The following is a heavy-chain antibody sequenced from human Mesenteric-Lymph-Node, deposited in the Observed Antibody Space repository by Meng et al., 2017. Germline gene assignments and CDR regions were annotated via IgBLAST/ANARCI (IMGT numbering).Heavy chain of an antibody. Sequence: GGSLRLSCAASGFSFSDQSMSWVRQAPGKGLEWVSVILDRDGNEYYADSVKGRFTISRDNSRNTLYLQMSSLRVDDTAVYYCANRAWLESWGQGTLVTVSS. D-gene: IGHD3-10*01. V-gene: IGHV3-23*01. CDR2: ILDRDGNE. CDR3: ANRAWLES. J-gene: IGHJ5*01. CDR1: GFSFSDQS.